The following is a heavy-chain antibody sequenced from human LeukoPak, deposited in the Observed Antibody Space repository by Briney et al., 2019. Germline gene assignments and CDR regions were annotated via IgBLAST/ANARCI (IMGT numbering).Heavy chain of an antibody. CDR2: IRSKANSYAT. J-gene: IGHJ4*02. D-gene: IGHD5-12*01. V-gene: IGHV3-73*01. Sequence: GGSLRLSCAASGFTFSGSAMHWVRQASGKGLEWVGRIRSKANSYATAYAASVKGRFTISRDDSKNTAYLQMNSLKTEDTAVYYCTAYLHRGYSGYDDYWGQGTLVTVSS. CDR3: TAYLHRGYSGYDDY. CDR1: GFTFSGSA.